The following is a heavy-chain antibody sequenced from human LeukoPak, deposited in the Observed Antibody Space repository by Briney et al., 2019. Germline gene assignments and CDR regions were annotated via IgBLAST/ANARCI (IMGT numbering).Heavy chain of an antibody. CDR3: AREGGGSSYYFDY. Sequence: VASVKVSCKASGYTFTGYYMHWVRQAPGQGLEWMGWINPNSGGTNYAQKFQGRVTMTRDTSISTAYMELSRLRSDDTAVYYCAREGGGSSYYFDYWGRGTLVTVSS. D-gene: IGHD2-15*01. CDR1: GYTFTGYY. V-gene: IGHV1-2*02. J-gene: IGHJ4*02. CDR2: INPNSGGT.